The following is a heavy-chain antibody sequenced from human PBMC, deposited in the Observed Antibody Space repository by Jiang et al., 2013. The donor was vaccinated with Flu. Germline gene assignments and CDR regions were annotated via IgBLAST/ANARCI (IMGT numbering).Heavy chain of an antibody. CDR1: GGSFSGYY. CDR3: ARHSITHWRIAVAGRTQAGRDYFDY. J-gene: IGHJ4*02. CDR2: INHSGST. V-gene: IGHV4-34*01. D-gene: IGHD6-19*01. Sequence: LLKPSETLSLTCAVYGGSFSGYYWSWIRQPPGKGLEWIGEINHSGSTNYNPSLKSRVTISVDTSKNQFSLKLSSVTAADTAVYYCARHSITHWRIAVAGRTQAGRDYFDYWGQGTLVTVSS.